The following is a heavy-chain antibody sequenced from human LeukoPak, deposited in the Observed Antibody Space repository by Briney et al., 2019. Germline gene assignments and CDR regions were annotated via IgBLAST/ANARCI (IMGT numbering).Heavy chain of an antibody. CDR3: ARPPKRDSSGYFDY. V-gene: IGHV3-21*01. Sequence: PGGSLRLSCAASGFTFSSYSMNWVRQAPGKGLEWVSSISSSSSYIYYADSVKGRFTISRDNAKNSLYLQMNSLRAVDTAVYYCARPPKRDSSGYFDYWGQGTLVTVSS. CDR1: GFTFSSYS. D-gene: IGHD3-22*01. CDR2: ISSSSSYI. J-gene: IGHJ4*02.